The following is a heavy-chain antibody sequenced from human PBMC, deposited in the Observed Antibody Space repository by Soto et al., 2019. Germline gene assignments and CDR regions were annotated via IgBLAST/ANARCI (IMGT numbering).Heavy chain of an antibody. J-gene: IGHJ6*03. CDR1: SGSISSSNW. Sequence: SETLSLTCAVSSGSISSSNWWSWVRQPPGKGLEWIGEIYHSGSTNYNPSLKSRVTISVDKSKNQFSLKLSSVTAADTAVYYCARGVVVVVAAMRHYYYMDVWGKGTTVTVSS. V-gene: IGHV4-4*02. D-gene: IGHD2-15*01. CDR3: ARGVVVVVAAMRHYYYMDV. CDR2: IYHSGST.